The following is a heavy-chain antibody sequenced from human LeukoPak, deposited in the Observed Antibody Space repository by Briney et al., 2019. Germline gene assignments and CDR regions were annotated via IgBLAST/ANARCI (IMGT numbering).Heavy chain of an antibody. CDR1: GFAFCTYV. CDR3: ARVAALQGDNDFWHGYLYYFDD. D-gene: IGHD3-3*01. Sequence: PGGTLGLSCTAYGFAFCTYVMNWVRQAPGKGLEWVSYISTGGSNIEYADSVKGRFTIFRDNAKSSVYLQMNSLSSEDTAVYYCARVAALQGDNDFWHGYLYYFDDWGHGPLVTVSS. J-gene: IGHJ4*01. V-gene: IGHV3-48*03. CDR2: ISTGGSNI.